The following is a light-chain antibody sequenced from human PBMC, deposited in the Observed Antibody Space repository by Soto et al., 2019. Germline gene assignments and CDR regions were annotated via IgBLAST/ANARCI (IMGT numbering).Light chain of an antibody. CDR3: QQYGNSPLT. CDR2: GAS. Sequence: EIVLTQSPGTRSWSPGERATLSCRASQSVSSSYLGWYQQKPGQAPRLLIYGASSRATGIPDRFSGSGSGTDFTLTISGLEPEDFAVYYCQQYGNSPLTFGGGTKVDIK. V-gene: IGKV3-20*01. CDR1: QSVSSSY. J-gene: IGKJ4*01.